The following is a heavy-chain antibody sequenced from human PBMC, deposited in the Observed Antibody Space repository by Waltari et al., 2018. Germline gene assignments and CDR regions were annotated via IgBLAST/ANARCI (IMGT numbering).Heavy chain of an antibody. V-gene: IGHV1-69*04. CDR1: GGTFSSYA. CDR3: AREIRLRFLEWRGWFDP. Sequence: QVQLVQSGAEVKKPGSSVKVSCKASGGTFSSYAISWVRQAPGQGLEWMGGIIPILGIANYAQKFQGRVTITADESTSTAYMELSSLRSEDTAVYYCAREIRLRFLEWRGWFDPWGQGTLVTVSS. J-gene: IGHJ5*02. D-gene: IGHD3-3*01. CDR2: IIPILGIA.